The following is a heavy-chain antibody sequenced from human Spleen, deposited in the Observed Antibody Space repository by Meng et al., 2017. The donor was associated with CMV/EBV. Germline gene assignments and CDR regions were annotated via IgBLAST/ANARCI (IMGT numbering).Heavy chain of an antibody. V-gene: IGHV4-31*03. CDR2: MYYSGST. Sequence: SETLSLTCTVSGGSISSHGYYWSWIRQHPGKGLEWIGYMYYSGSTYYNPSLKSRVTISVDTSKNQFSLKLSSVTAADTAVYYCAVRIAARQQTFDYWGQGTLVTVSS. J-gene: IGHJ4*02. CDR3: AVRIAARQQTFDY. D-gene: IGHD6-6*01. CDR1: GGSISSHGYY.